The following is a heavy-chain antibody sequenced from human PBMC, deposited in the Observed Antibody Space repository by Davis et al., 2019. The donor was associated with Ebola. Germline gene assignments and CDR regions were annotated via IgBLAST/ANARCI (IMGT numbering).Heavy chain of an antibody. Sequence: SLKISCAASGFTFSSYAMHWVRQAPGKGLEWVSGISWNSGSIGYADSVKGRFTISRDNAKNSLYLQMNSLRAEDTAVYYCAKDRRITIFGVVIHDAFDIWGQGTMVTVSS. D-gene: IGHD3-3*01. J-gene: IGHJ3*02. CDR3: AKDRRITIFGVVIHDAFDI. CDR2: ISWNSGSI. V-gene: IGHV3-9*01. CDR1: GFTFSSYA.